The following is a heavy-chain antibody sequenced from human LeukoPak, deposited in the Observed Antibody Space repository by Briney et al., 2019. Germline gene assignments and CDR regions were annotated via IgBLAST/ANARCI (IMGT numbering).Heavy chain of an antibody. Sequence: GGSLRLSCTASGFTFSTLAMSWVRQAPGKGLEWVSSISSRGDDTSYADSVKGRFTISRDNSKNTLYLQLNNLRVDDAAIYYCAKHRRSTLVTAYFDSWGQGTLVTVSS. CDR1: GFTFSTLA. D-gene: IGHD2-21*02. CDR3: AKHRRSTLVTAYFDS. J-gene: IGHJ4*02. V-gene: IGHV3-23*01. CDR2: ISSRGDDT.